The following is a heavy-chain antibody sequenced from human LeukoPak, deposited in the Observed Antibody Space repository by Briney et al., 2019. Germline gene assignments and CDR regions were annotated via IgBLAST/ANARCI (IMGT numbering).Heavy chain of an antibody. J-gene: IGHJ6*02. D-gene: IGHD3-9*01. Sequence: ASVKVSCKASGYTFTSYGISWVRQAPGQGLEWMGWISAYNGNINYAQKLQGRVTMTTDTSTSTAYMELRSLRSDDTAVYYCARDQGRVFDYDILTGYSKSYYYYGMDVWGQGTTVTVSS. CDR1: GYTFTSYG. CDR3: ARDQGRVFDYDILTGYSKSYYYYGMDV. CDR2: ISAYNGNI. V-gene: IGHV1-18*01.